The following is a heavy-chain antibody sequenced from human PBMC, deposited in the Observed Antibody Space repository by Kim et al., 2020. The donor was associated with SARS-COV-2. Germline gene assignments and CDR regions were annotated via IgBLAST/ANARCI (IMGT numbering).Heavy chain of an antibody. Sequence: GRFTISRDNSKNTLYLQMNSLRAEDTAVYYCAKVPGRRYYYDSSGADFDYWGQGTLVTVSS. CDR3: AKVPGRRYYYDSSGADFDY. D-gene: IGHD3-22*01. J-gene: IGHJ4*02. V-gene: IGHV3-23*01.